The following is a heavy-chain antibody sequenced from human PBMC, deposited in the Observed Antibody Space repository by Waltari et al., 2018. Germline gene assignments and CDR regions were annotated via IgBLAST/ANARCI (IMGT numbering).Heavy chain of an antibody. Sequence: QVQLQQSGPGLVKPSQTLSLPCAISGDSVSSNSAAWNWIRQSPSRGLEWLGRTYYRSKWYNDYAVSVKSRITINPDTSKNQFSPQLNSVTPEDTAVYCCARDGWYEGYDAFDIWGQGTMVTVSS. CDR3: ARDGWYEGYDAFDI. J-gene: IGHJ3*02. CDR1: GDSVSSNSAA. V-gene: IGHV6-1*01. CDR2: TYYRSKWYN. D-gene: IGHD6-19*01.